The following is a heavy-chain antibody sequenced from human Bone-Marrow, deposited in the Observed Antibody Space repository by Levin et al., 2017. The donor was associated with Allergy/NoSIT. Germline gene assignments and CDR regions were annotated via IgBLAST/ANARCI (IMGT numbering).Heavy chain of an antibody. Sequence: GGSLRLSCVASGFSFSSYGMHWVRQAPGKGLEWVAFTWYDGTNRYYKESVEGRFTISRDNSKKTMYLLMNSLRVEDTALYYCARDASARFREGTWRHSYYQYGMDVWGQGTTVTVSS. CDR1: GFSFSSYG. CDR2: TWYDGTNR. CDR3: ARDASARFREGTWRHSYYQYGMDV. D-gene: IGHD3-10*01. V-gene: IGHV3-33*01. J-gene: IGHJ6*02.